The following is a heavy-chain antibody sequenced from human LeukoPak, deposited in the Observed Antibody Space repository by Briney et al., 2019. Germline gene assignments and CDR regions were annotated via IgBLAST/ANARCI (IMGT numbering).Heavy chain of an antibody. V-gene: IGHV4-34*01. Sequence: PSETLSLTCAVYGVSFGGYYWSWLRQPPGKGLEWIGEINHSGSTNYNPSLKSRVTISVDTSKNQCSLKLSSVTAADTAVYYCARVVARNGMDVWGQGTTVTVSS. J-gene: IGHJ6*02. CDR1: GVSFGGYY. CDR3: ARVVARNGMDV. D-gene: IGHD2-15*01. CDR2: INHSGST.